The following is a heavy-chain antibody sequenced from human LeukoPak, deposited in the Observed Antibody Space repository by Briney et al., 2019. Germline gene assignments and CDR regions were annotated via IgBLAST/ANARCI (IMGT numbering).Heavy chain of an antibody. J-gene: IGHJ5*02. D-gene: IGHD3-10*01. V-gene: IGHV4-59*08. Sequence: SETLSLTCTVSGGSISSHYWSWIRQPPGKGLEWIGYISASGNTIYNPSLKSRATILGDTSKNQFSLKLSSVTAADTAVYYCARHATGSYSVPWLDPWGQGTLVTVSS. CDR1: GGSISSHY. CDR2: ISASGNT. CDR3: ARHATGSYSVPWLDP.